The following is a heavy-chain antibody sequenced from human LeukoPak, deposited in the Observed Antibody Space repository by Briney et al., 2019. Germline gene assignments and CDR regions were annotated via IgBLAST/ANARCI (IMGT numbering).Heavy chain of an antibody. CDR1: GYSISSGYY. Sequence: PSETLSLTCTVSGYSISSGYYWGWIRQPPGKGLEWIGSIYHSGSTYYNPSLKSRVTISVDTSKNQFSLKLSSVTAADTAVYYCARVGSSWGQGTLVTVSS. CDR2: IYHSGST. CDR3: ARVGSS. J-gene: IGHJ4*02. D-gene: IGHD6-13*01. V-gene: IGHV4-38-2*02.